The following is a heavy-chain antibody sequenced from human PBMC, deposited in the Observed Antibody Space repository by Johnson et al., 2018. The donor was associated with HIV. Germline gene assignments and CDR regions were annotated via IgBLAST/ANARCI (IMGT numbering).Heavy chain of an antibody. J-gene: IGHJ3*02. V-gene: IGHV3-30*03. CDR2: ISSEGSNI. CDR3: ARGIAARVAFDI. Sequence: QVQVVESGGGVVQAGRSLRLSCAASGFTFSSYGMHWVRQAPGKGLEWVASISSEGSNIHYGDSVRGRFTISRDNYKKTVYLQMNSLRAEDTAVYYCARGIAARVAFDIWGQGTMVTVSS. CDR1: GFTFSSYG. D-gene: IGHD6-13*01.